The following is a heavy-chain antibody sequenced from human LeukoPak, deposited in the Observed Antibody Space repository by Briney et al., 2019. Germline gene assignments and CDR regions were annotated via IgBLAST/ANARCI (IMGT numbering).Heavy chain of an antibody. CDR2: ISYDGSNK. J-gene: IGHJ4*02. D-gene: IGHD6-19*01. Sequence: GGSLRLSCAASGFTFSSYAMHWVRQAPGKGLEWVAVISYDGSNKYYADSVKGRFTISRDNSKNTLYLQMNSLRAEDTAVYYCARDRAPGIAVAGTYFDYWGQGTLVTVSS. V-gene: IGHV3-30-3*01. CDR3: ARDRAPGIAVAGTYFDY. CDR1: GFTFSSYA.